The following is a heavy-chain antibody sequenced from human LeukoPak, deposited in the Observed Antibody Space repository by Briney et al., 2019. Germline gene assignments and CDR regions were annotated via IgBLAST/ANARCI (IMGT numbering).Heavy chain of an antibody. V-gene: IGHV4-30-2*01. D-gene: IGHD5-18*01. CDR2: IYHSGST. CDR1: GGSISSGGYS. CDR3: ARGQRGYSYGWPYFDY. J-gene: IGHJ4*02. Sequence: PSETLSLTCAVSGGSISSGGYSWSWIRQPPGKGLEWIGYIYHSGSTYYNPSLKSRVTISVDRSKNQFSLKLSSVTAADMAVYYCARGQRGYSYGWPYFDYWGQGTLVTVSS.